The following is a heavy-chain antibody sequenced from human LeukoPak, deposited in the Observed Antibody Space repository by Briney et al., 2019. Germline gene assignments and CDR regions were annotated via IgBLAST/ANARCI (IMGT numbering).Heavy chain of an antibody. CDR1: GFIFSSYE. J-gene: IGHJ6*02. D-gene: IGHD3-10*01. V-gene: IGHV3-48*03. CDR2: ISSSANTI. Sequence: GGSLRLSCAASGFIFSSYEMNWVRQAPGKGLEWVSYISSSANTIHYADSVKGRFTVSRDNAKNSLYLQMNSLRAEDTAVYYCARDPTYYYGSGTYSHYYGMDVWGQGTTVTVSS. CDR3: ARDPTYYYGSGTYSHYYGMDV.